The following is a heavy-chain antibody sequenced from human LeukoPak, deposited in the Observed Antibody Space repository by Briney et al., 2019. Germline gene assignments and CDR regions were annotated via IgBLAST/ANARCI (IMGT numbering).Heavy chain of an antibody. CDR2: IYSGGST. Sequence: GGSLRLSCAASGFTVSSNYMSWVRQAPGKGLEWVSVIYSGGSTYYADSVKGRFTISRDNSKNTLYLQMNSLRAEDTAVYYCAGATYYDFWSGYHLDYWGQGILVTVSS. V-gene: IGHV3-66*01. D-gene: IGHD3-3*01. CDR3: AGATYYDFWSGYHLDY. CDR1: GFTVSSNY. J-gene: IGHJ4*02.